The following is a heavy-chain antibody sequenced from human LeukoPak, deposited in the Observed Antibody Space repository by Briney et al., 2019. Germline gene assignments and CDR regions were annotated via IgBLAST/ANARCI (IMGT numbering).Heavy chain of an antibody. CDR1: GYTFTSYD. D-gene: IGHD3-10*01. V-gene: IGHV1-8*02. J-gene: IGHJ6*03. CDR3: ARGVRGIIITNYYYMDV. CDR2: MNPNSGNT. Sequence: ASVKVSCKASGYTFTSYDINWVRQATGQGLEWMGWMNPNSGNTGYAQKFQGRVTMTRNTSISTAYMELSSLRSEDTAVYYCARGVRGIIITNYYYMDVWGKGTTVTISS.